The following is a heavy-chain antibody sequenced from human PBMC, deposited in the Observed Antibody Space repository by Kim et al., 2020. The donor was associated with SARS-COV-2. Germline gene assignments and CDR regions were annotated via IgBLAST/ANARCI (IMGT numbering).Heavy chain of an antibody. V-gene: IGHV1-3*01. CDR3: ARGGNYYGSGVDWYFDL. D-gene: IGHD3-10*01. J-gene: IGHJ2*01. Sequence: FQGRVTITRDTSASTAYMELSSLRSEDTAVYYCARGGNYYGSGVDWYFDLWGRGTLVTVSS.